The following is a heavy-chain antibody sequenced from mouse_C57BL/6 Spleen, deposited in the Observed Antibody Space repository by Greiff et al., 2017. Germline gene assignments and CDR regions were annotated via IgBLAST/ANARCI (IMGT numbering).Heavy chain of an antibody. CDR3: ARGWLGGSYGYFDV. D-gene: IGHD1-1*02. J-gene: IGHJ1*03. CDR1: GYTFTSYW. V-gene: IGHV1-64*01. CDR2: IHPNSGST. Sequence: QVQLQQPGAELVKPGASVKLSCKASGYTFTSYWMHWVKQRPGQGLEWIGMIHPNSGSTNYNEKFKSKATLTVDKSSSTAYMQLSSLTSEDSAVYYCARGWLGGSYGYFDVWGTGTTVTVSS.